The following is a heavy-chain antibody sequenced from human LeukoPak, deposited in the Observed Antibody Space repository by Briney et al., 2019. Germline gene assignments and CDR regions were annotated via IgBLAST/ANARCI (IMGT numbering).Heavy chain of an antibody. V-gene: IGHV3-21*01. J-gene: IGHJ4*02. CDR3: ARDFYSGRYYEYYFDY. CDR1: GFTFSSYS. D-gene: IGHD1-26*01. Sequence: GGSLRLSCAASGFTFSSYSMNWVRQAPGKGLEWASSISSSSSYIYYADSVKGRFTISRDNAKNSLYLQMNSLRAEDTAVYYCARDFYSGRYYEYYFDYWGQGTLVTVSS. CDR2: ISSSSSYI.